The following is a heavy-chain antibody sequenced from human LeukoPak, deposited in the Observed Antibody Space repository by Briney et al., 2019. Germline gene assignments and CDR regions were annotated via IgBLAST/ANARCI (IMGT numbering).Heavy chain of an antibody. CDR1: GGSISSYY. CDR2: IYYSGST. D-gene: IGHD1-26*01. Sequence: SETLSLTCTVSGGSISSYYWSWIRQPPGKGLEWIGYIYYSGSTNYNPSLKSRVTISVDTSKNQFSLKLSSVTAADTAVYYCARDQELRDAFDIWGQGTMVTVSS. CDR3: ARDQELRDAFDI. J-gene: IGHJ3*02. V-gene: IGHV4-59*01.